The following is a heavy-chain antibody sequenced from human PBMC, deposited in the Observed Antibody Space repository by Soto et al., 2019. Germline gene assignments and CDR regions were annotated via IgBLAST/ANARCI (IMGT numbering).Heavy chain of an antibody. CDR1: GFPFSTYK. V-gene: IGHV3-48*03. CDR3: GRERSFYDMTGQED. CDR2: ITTSGSDM. Sequence: GGSLRLSCASSGFPFSTYKMNSVRHAPGKELEWIAHITTSGSDMNYADSVKGRFTIFRDNSKSSVFLQMNSLRVEDTAIYYCGRERSFYDMTGQEDWGQ. J-gene: IGHJ1*01. D-gene: IGHD3-22*01.